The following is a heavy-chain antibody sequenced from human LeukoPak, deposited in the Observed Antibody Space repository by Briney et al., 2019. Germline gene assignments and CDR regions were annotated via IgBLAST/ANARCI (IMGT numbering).Heavy chain of an antibody. CDR1: GYTFNRYG. J-gene: IGHJ4*02. D-gene: IGHD4-11*01. CDR2: ISAYSGNT. V-gene: IGHV1-18*01. Sequence: GASVKVSCKASGYTFNRYGFSWVRQAPGQGLECLGWISAYSGNTKYAQNFQDRVTMTTDASTSTAYMELRSLTSDDTAVYFCARTHDYDNFPDYWGQRTLVAVSS. CDR3: ARTHDYDNFPDY.